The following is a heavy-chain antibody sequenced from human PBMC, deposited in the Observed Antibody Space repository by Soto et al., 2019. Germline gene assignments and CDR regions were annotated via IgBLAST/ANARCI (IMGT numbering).Heavy chain of an antibody. J-gene: IGHJ4*02. V-gene: IGHV3-15*07. CDR2: IKSKTDGGTT. CDR1: GFTFSNAW. D-gene: IGHD3-3*01. CDR3: TTSRTDAFWSGYYSTYFAY. Sequence: EVQLVESGGGLVKPGGSLRLSCAASGFTFSNAWMNWVRQAPGKGLEWVGRIKSKTDGGTTDYDAPVKGRFNISRDDLKNTLYLQMNSLKTEDTAVYYCTTSRTDAFWSGYYSTYFAYWGQGTLVTVSS.